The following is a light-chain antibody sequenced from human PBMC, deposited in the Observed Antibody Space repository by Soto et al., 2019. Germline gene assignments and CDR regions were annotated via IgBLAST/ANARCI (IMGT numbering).Light chain of an antibody. Sequence: EIVMMQSPATLSASPGERATLSCRASQSVSSNLAWYQQKPGQAPRLLIYGAFTRATGIPARFSGSGSGTDFTLTISSLQSEDFAVYHCQQYNNWPPSTFGQGTKLEMK. V-gene: IGKV3-15*01. CDR3: QQYNNWPPST. J-gene: IGKJ2*01. CDR1: QSVSSN. CDR2: GAF.